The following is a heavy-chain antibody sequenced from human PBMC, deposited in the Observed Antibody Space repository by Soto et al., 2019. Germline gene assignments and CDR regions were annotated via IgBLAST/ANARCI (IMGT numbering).Heavy chain of an antibody. D-gene: IGHD2-8*02. CDR3: GRLEVLSTNTNDFDI. J-gene: IGHJ2*01. CDR2: VYYSGST. CDR1: Y. Sequence: YWGWVRQPPGKGLEWIGSVYYSGSTYYNPSLESRVTISVDKSKNQFSLKLMSLSTADTAVYCCGRLEVLSTNTNDFDIWAR. V-gene: IGHV4-39*01.